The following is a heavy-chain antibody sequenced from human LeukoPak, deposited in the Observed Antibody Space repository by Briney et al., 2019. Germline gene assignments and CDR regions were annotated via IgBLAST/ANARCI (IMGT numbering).Heavy chain of an antibody. CDR3: AKNLLGSGAYSWYFDL. J-gene: IGHJ2*01. CDR1: GFTISSHG. CDR2: ISTSGDGT. D-gene: IGHD1-26*01. Sequence: GGSLRLSCAASGFTISSHGMSWVRQTPGKGLEWVSSISTSGDGTVYADSVKGRVTISRDNSKNTLYLQMNSLRAEDTAVYSCAKNLLGSGAYSWYFDLWGRGTLVTVSS. V-gene: IGHV3-23*01.